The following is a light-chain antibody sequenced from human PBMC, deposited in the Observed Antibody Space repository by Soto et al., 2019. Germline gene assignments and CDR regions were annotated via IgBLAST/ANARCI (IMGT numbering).Light chain of an antibody. Sequence: QSVLTQSPSASGTPGQRVTISCSGSFSNIGSNTVNWYEQLPGTAPKLLIYSNNQRPSGVPDRISGTKSGTSASLAIRGLQSDDEADYYCAAWDDSLTGVVFGGGTKLTV. J-gene: IGLJ2*01. CDR1: FSNIGSNT. V-gene: IGLV1-44*01. CDR3: AAWDDSLTGVV. CDR2: SNN.